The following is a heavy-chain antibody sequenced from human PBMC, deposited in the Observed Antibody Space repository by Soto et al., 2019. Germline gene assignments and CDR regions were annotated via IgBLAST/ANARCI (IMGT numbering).Heavy chain of an antibody. J-gene: IGHJ4*02. D-gene: IGHD5-12*01. CDR1: GGTFSSYT. Sequence: SVKVSCKASGGTFSSYTISWVRQAPGQGLEWMGRIIPILGIANYAQKFQGRVTITADKSTSTAYMELSSLRSEDTAVYYCAGSEYSGYEPFDYWGQGTLVTVSS. CDR2: IIPILGIA. CDR3: AGSEYSGYEPFDY. V-gene: IGHV1-69*02.